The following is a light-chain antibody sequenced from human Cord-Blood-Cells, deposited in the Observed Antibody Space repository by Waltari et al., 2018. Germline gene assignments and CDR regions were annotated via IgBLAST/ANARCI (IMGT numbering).Light chain of an antibody. V-gene: IGLV2-11*01. J-gene: IGLJ3*02. CDR2: YVS. CDR1: SSDVGGYNY. Sequence: QSALTQPRSVSGSPGQSVTISCSGTSSDVGGYNYVSWYQQHPGKAPKLMIYYVSKRPSGVPDRFSGSKSGNTASLTISGLQAEEEADYYCCSYAGSYTLVFGGGTKLTVL. CDR3: CSYAGSYTLV.